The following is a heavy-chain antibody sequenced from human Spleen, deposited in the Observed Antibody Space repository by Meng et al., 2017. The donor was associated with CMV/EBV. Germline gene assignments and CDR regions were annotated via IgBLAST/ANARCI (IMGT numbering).Heavy chain of an antibody. D-gene: IGHD3-10*02. V-gene: IGHV3-9*01. CDR2: ISWNSGSI. CDR3: AKVRYVQDGMDV. J-gene: IGHJ6*02. CDR1: GFTFDNYA. Sequence: SLKISCAASGFTFDNYAMHWVRQAPGKGLKWVSGISWNSGSIDYADSVKGRFAISRDNAKNSLYLQMNSLRAEDTAVYYCAKVRYVQDGMDVWGQGTTVTVSS.